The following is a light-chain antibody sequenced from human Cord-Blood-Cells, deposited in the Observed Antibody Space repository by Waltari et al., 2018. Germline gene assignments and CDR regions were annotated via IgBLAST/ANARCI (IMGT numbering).Light chain of an antibody. J-gene: IGLJ1*01. V-gene: IGLV1-51*01. Sequence: QSVLTQPPSVSAAPGQKVTISCSGSSSNIGNNYVSWYQQPPGTAPKLLIYDNNKRPSGIPDRFSGSKSGTSATLGITGLQTGDEADYYCGTWDSSLSAVVCGTGTKVTVL. CDR1: SSNIGNNY. CDR3: GTWDSSLSAVV. CDR2: DNN.